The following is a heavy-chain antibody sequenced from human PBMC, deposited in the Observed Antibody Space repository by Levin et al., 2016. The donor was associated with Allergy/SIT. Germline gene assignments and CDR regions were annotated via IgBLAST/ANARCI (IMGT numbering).Heavy chain of an antibody. V-gene: IGHV3-48*01. CDR1: GFTFSSYS. D-gene: IGHD6-13*01. CDR2: ISSSSSTI. Sequence: GGSLRLSCAASGFTFSSYSMNWVRQAPGKGLEWVSYISSSSSTIYYADSVKGRFTISRDNAKNSLYLQMNSLRAEDTAVYYCAREGSSWYRYYFDYWGQGTLVTVSS. J-gene: IGHJ4*02. CDR3: AREGSSWYRYYFDY.